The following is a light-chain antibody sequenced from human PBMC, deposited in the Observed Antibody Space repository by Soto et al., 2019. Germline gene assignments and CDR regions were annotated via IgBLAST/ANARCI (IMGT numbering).Light chain of an antibody. Sequence: DIVMTQSPDSLALSLGERSTINCNSSQSVLYSSNNKNYLAWYQQKRGQAPRLLIYDASNRATGVPARFSGSGSETDFTLTISSLEPEDFAVYYCQQRRDFYTFGGGTKVDIK. CDR2: DAS. J-gene: IGKJ4*01. V-gene: IGKV4-1*01. CDR3: QQRRDFYT. CDR1: QSVLYSSNNKNY.